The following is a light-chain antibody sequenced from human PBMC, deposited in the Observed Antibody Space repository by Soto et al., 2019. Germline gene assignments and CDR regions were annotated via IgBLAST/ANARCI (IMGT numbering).Light chain of an antibody. CDR1: SSDVGGYNY. CDR2: DVS. V-gene: IGLV2-11*01. Sequence: QSALTQPRSVSGSPGQSVTISCTGTSSDVGGYNYVSWYQQHPGKAPKLMIYDVSKRPSGVPDRFSGSKSGNTAALTISVRQAEDEADYYCCSYAGSYVVFGGGTKLTVL. CDR3: CSYAGSYVV. J-gene: IGLJ2*01.